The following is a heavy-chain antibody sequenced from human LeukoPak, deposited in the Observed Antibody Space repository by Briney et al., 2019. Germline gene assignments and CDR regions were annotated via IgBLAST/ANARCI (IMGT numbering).Heavy chain of an antibody. J-gene: IGHJ5*02. D-gene: IGHD3-10*01. V-gene: IGHV4-34*01. CDR1: GGSFSGYY. Sequence: SETLSLTCAVYGGSFSGYYWSWIRQPPGKGLEWIGEINHSGSTNYNPSLKSRVTISVDTSKNQFSLKLSSVTAADTAVYYCARQYYYGSGSYRKSWFDPWGQGTLVTVSS. CDR2: INHSGST. CDR3: ARQYYYGSGSYRKSWFDP.